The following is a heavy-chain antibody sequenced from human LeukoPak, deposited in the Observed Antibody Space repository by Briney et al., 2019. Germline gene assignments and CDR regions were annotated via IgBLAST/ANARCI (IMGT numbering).Heavy chain of an antibody. J-gene: IGHJ4*02. V-gene: IGHV4-59*01. Sequence: SETLFLTCTVSGGFISSYYWSWIRRPPGRGRVWIGNIYYSGSTNYNSSLKIRVTISIDTSKNQFSLKLRSVTAADTAVYYCARGSPVDYWGQGTLVTDSS. CDR2: IYYSGST. CDR3: ARGSPVDY. CDR1: GGFISSYY.